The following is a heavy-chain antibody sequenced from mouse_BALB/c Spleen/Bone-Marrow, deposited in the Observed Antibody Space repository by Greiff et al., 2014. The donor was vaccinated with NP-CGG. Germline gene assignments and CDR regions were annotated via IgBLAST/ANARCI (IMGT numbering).Heavy chain of an antibody. CDR2: IDPANGNT. CDR3: AMYYYGSSLFAY. V-gene: IGHV14-3*02. Sequence: VQLKESGAELVKPGASVKLSCTASGFNIKDTYMHWVKQRPEQGLGWIGRIDPANGNTKYDPKFQGKATITADTSSNTAYLQLSSLTSEDTAVYYCAMYYYGSSLFAYWGQGTLVTVSA. CDR1: GFNIKDTY. J-gene: IGHJ3*01. D-gene: IGHD1-1*01.